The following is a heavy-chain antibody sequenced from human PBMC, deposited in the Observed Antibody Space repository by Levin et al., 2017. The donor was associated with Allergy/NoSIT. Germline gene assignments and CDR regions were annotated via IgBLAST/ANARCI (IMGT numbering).Heavy chain of an antibody. D-gene: IGHD6-6*01. J-gene: IGHJ4*02. CDR1: GFTVSSNY. CDR2: IYSGGST. V-gene: IGHV3-53*01. Sequence: GGSLRLSCAASGFTVSSNYMSWVRQAPGKGLEWVSVIYSGGSTYYADSVKGRFTISRDNSKNTLYLQMNSLRAEDTAVYYCARGESIAPHSYYFDYWGQGTLVTVSS. CDR3: ARGESIAPHSYYFDY.